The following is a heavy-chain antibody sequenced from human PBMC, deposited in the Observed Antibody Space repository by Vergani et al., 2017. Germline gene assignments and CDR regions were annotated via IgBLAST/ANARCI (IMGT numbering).Heavy chain of an antibody. CDR1: GFTFSSYG. D-gene: IGHD3-16*02. J-gene: IGHJ6*02. V-gene: IGHV3-30*18. Sequence: VQLVESGGGVVQPGRSLRLSCAASGFTFSSYGMHWVRQAPGKGLEWVAVISYDGSNKYYADSVKGRFTISRDNSKNTRYLQRNSLRAEDTAVYYCAKDLSDYYYYYGMDVWGQGTTVTVSS. CDR3: AKDLSDYYYYYGMDV. CDR2: ISYDGSNK.